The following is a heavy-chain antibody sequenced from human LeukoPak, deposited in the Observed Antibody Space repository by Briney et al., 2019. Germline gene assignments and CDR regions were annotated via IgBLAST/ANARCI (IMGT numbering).Heavy chain of an antibody. CDR1: GFTFSSYG. CDR3: ARREYSSSSYYFDY. V-gene: IGHV3-30*03. CDR2: ISYDGSNK. Sequence: GGSLRLSCAASGFTFSSYGMHWVRQAPGKGLEWVAVISYDGSNKYYADSVKGRFTISRDNSKNTLYLQMNSLRAEDTAVYYCARREYSSSSYYFDYWGQGTLVTVSS. J-gene: IGHJ4*02. D-gene: IGHD6-13*01.